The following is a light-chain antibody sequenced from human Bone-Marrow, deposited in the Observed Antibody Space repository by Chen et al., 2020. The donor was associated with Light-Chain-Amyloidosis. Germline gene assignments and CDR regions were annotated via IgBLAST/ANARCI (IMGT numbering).Light chain of an antibody. V-gene: IGLV3-25*03. CDR3: QSADISNVV. CDR2: QDS. CDR1: ALAKQY. J-gene: IGLJ2*01. Sequence: SFELTQPPSLSVSPGQTARSTCSGDALAKQYAYWFQQRPGQAPILLIYQDSERPSGIPERFSGSSSGTTVTLTITGVQEEDEADYFCQSADISNVVFGGGTKLTVL.